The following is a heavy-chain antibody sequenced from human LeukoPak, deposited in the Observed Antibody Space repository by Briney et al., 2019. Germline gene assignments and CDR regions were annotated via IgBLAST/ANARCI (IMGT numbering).Heavy chain of an antibody. V-gene: IGHV4-59*12. CDR3: AREDLMLGSGWLDY. CDR2: IYYSGST. CDR1: GGSISSYY. D-gene: IGHD6-19*01. J-gene: IGHJ4*02. Sequence: SETLSLICTVSGGSISSYYWSWIRQPPGKALEWIGFIYYSGSTNYNPSLKSRVTISVDTSKNQFSLNLNSVTAADTAVYYCAREDLMLGSGWLDYWGQGTLVTVSS.